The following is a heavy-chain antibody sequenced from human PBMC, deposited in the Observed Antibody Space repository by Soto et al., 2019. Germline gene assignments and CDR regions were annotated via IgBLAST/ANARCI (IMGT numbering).Heavy chain of an antibody. D-gene: IGHD5-18*01. CDR1: GFTFDDYA. J-gene: IGHJ4*02. CDR3: VRGYSYAIRHYFDD. CDR2: ISWNSGSI. Sequence: EVQLVKSGGGLVQPGRSLRLSCAASGFTFDDYAMHWVRQAPGKGLEWVSGISWNSGSIDYADFVKGRFTISRDSAKNSLYLQMNSLRVEDTALYYCVRGYSYAIRHYFDDWGQGTLVTVSS. V-gene: IGHV3-9*01.